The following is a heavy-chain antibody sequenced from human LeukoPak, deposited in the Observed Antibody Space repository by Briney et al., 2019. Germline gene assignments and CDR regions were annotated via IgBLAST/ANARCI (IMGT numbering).Heavy chain of an antibody. CDR1: GGSISSSSYY. J-gene: IGHJ4*02. CDR2: IYYSGST. Sequence: SETLSLTCTVSGGSISSSSYYWGWIRQPPGKGLEWIGSIYYSGSTYYNPSLKSRVTISVDTSKNQFSLKLSSVTAADTAVYYCARARIQLWSLFDYWGQGTLVTVSS. D-gene: IGHD5-18*01. V-gene: IGHV4-39*01. CDR3: ARARIQLWSLFDY.